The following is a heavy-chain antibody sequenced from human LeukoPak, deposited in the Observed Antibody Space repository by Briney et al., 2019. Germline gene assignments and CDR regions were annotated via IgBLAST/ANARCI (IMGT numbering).Heavy chain of an antibody. J-gene: IGHJ4*02. CDR2: IYSGGST. D-gene: IGHD3-16*01. CDR3: ARDLGSRALGY. V-gene: IGHV3-53*01. CDR1: GFTVSSNY. Sequence: GGSLRLSCAASGFTVSSNYMSWVRPAPGKRLEWVSVIYSGGSTYYAGSVKGRFTISRDNSKNTLYLQMNSLRAEDTAVYYCARDLGSRALGYWGQGTLVTVSS.